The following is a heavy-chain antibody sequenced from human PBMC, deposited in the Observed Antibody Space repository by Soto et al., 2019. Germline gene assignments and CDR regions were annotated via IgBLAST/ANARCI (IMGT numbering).Heavy chain of an antibody. V-gene: IGHV4-61*01. CDR2: IHYSGST. J-gene: IGHJ4*02. CDR1: GGSVNIGTYY. Sequence: SETLSLTCTVPGGSVNIGTYYWSWIRQPPGKGLEWIGFIHYSGSTNYNPSLKGRVTMSVDTSKNQFSLKLTSVNTADTAVYYCARMNYYDTSGYPFDYWGQGMMVTVSS. CDR3: ARMNYYDTSGYPFDY. D-gene: IGHD3-22*01.